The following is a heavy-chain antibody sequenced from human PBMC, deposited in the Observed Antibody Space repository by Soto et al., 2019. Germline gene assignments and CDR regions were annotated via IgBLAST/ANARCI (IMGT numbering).Heavy chain of an antibody. CDR1: GYRFSIYW. D-gene: IGHD2-8*01. J-gene: IGHJ6*02. CDR2: IYPGDSDT. CDR3: ERQGSNGAYYYYGMDV. V-gene: IGHV5-51*01. Sequence: GESLKISFKGSGYRFSIYWIAWVRQMPGKGLEWMGIIYPGDSDTRYSPSFQGQVTMSVDKSNSTAYLHWSSLKASDTDMYYCERQGSNGAYYYYGMDVWGQGTTVTVYS.